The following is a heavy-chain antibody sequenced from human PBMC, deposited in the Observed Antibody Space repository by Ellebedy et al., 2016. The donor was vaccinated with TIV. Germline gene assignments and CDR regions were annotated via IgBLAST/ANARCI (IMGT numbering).Heavy chain of an antibody. D-gene: IGHD3-10*01. V-gene: IGHV3-21*01. CDR2: ISSSSSYI. Sequence: GESLKISCAASGFTFSSYSMNWVRQAPGKGLEWVSSISSSSSYIYYADSVKGRFTISRDNAKNSLYLQMNSLRAEDTAVYYCARGWMVRGVTPMGFDPWGQGTLVTVSS. CDR3: ARGWMVRGVTPMGFDP. CDR1: GFTFSSYS. J-gene: IGHJ5*02.